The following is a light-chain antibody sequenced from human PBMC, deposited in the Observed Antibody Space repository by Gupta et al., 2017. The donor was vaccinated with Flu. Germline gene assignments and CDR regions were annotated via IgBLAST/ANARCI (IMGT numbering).Light chain of an antibody. CDR3: QQYKSFPWT. Sequence: DIQMTRSAPTLSAFVGDRVTITCRASQSISSWLAWYQQKPGKAPKLLIYKASSLESGVPSRFSGSGSGTEFTLTISSLQPDDFATYYCQQYKSFPWTFGQGTKVEIK. CDR1: QSISSW. CDR2: KAS. V-gene: IGKV1-5*03. J-gene: IGKJ1*01.